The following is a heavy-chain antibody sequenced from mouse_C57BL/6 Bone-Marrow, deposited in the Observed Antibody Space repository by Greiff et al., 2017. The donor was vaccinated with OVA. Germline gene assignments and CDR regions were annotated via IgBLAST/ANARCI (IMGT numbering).Heavy chain of an antibody. D-gene: IGHD1-1*01. CDR2: IHPNSGST. CDR3: ARRRGDYSWFAY. J-gene: IGHJ3*01. Sequence: QVQLQQPGAELVKPGASVKLSCKASGYTFTSYWMHWVKQRPGQGLEWIGMIHPNSGSTNYNEKFKSKATLTVDKSSSTAYMQLSSLTSEDSAVYYGARRRGDYSWFAYWGQGTLVTVSA. CDR1: GYTFTSYW. V-gene: IGHV1-64*01.